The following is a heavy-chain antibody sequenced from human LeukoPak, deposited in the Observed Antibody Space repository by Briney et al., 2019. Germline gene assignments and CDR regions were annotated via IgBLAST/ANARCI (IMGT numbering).Heavy chain of an antibody. V-gene: IGHV3-23*01. J-gene: IGHJ4*02. CDR3: ALAAAATLGIGYFDY. D-gene: IGHD6-13*01. CDR1: GFTFSSYA. Sequence: GGSLRLSCAASGFTFSSYAMSWVRQAPGKGLEWVSAISGSGGSTYYADSVKGRLTISRDNSKNTLYLQMNSLRAEDTAVYYCALAAAATLGIGYFDYWGQGTLVTVSS. CDR2: ISGSGGST.